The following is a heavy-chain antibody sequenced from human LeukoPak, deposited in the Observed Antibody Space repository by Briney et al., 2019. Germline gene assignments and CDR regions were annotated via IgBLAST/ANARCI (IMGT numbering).Heavy chain of an antibody. CDR2: IKQDGSEK. CDR3: ARRYFDY. J-gene: IGHJ4*02. V-gene: IGHV3-7*03. CDR1: GFTFSSHW. Sequence: PGGSLRLSCAASGFTFSSHWMSWVRQAPGKGLEWVANIKQDGSEKYYVDSVKGRFTISRDNAENSLYLQMNSLRAEDTAVYYCARRYFDYWGQGTLVTVSS.